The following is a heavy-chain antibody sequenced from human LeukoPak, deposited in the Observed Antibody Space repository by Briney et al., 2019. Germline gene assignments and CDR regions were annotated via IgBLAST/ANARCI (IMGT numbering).Heavy chain of an antibody. V-gene: IGHV4-59*01. CDR2: IYHSGST. D-gene: IGHD5-12*01. J-gene: IGHJ4*02. Sequence: SETLSLTCTVSGGSISSYYWSWIRQPPGKGLEWIGYIYHSGSTNYNSSLKSRVTISVDTSQNQFYLKLSSVTAADTAVYYCARDGYSGSDALWGQGTLVTVSS. CDR3: ARDGYSGSDAL. CDR1: GGSISSYY.